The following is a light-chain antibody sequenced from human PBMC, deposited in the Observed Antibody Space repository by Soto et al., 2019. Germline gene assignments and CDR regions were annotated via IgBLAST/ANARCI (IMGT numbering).Light chain of an antibody. CDR1: QSIGSY. CDR2: DAS. J-gene: IGKJ5*01. V-gene: IGKV3-11*01. CDR3: QQRGNWPPIT. Sequence: EIVLTQSPATLSLSPGEGATLSCRASQSIGSYLAWYQQKPGQAPRLLIYDASNRATGIPPRFSGSGSGTDFTLTISSLEPDDFAVYYCQQRGNWPPITFGQGTRLEIK.